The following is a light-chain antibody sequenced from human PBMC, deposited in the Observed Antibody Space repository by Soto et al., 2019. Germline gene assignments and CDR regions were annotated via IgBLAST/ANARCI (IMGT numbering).Light chain of an antibody. CDR2: TXA. J-gene: IGKJ1*01. V-gene: IGKV1-5*03. CDR3: QHYNSDSEA. CDR1: QTLXSW. Sequence: DMQMTQSPSSLSGSVGERVTISCRASQTLXSWLAWYQQKPGKAPKLLXSTXATLKRGGPSRXSGSGSATEFTLTISSLQPDDFANYYCQHYNSDSEAFGQGTKVDIK.